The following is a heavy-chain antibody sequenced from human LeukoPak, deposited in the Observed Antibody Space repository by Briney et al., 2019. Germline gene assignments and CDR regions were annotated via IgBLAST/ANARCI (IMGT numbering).Heavy chain of an antibody. Sequence: PSETLSLTCAVYGGSFNGYYWSWIRQPPGKGLEWIGEINHSGSTNYNPSLKSRVTISVDTSKNQFSLKLSSVTAADTAVYYWPRRVIFGVVRYYMDVWGKGTTVTVSS. CDR1: GGSFNGYY. CDR3: PRRVIFGVVRYYMDV. V-gene: IGHV4-34*01. D-gene: IGHD3-3*01. J-gene: IGHJ6*03. CDR2: INHSGST.